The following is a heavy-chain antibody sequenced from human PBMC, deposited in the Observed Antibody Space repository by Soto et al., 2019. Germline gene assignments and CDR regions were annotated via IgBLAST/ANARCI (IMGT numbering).Heavy chain of an antibody. CDR1: GYTFTSYY. V-gene: IGHV1-46*03. D-gene: IGHD6-13*01. J-gene: IGHJ4*02. CDR2: INPSGGST. CDR3: ARDPPWMNSSSWKKDPFDY. Sequence: ASVKVSCKASGYTFTSYYMHWVRQAPGQGLEWMGIINPSGGSTSYAQKFQGRVTMTRDTSTSTVYMELSSLRSEDTAVYYCARDPPWMNSSSWKKDPFDYWGQGTLVTVSS.